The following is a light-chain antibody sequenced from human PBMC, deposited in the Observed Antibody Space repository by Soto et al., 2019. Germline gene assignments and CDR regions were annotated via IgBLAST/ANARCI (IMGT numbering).Light chain of an antibody. CDR1: QSVSSY. CDR2: DAP. Sequence: EIVLTQSPATLSLSPGERATLSCRASQSVSSYLAWYQQKPGQAPRLLIYDAPNRATGIPARFSGSGSGTDFTLTISSLEPEDFAVYYCQQSSNWPSITCGQGTRLEIK. CDR3: QQSSNWPSIT. V-gene: IGKV3-11*01. J-gene: IGKJ5*01.